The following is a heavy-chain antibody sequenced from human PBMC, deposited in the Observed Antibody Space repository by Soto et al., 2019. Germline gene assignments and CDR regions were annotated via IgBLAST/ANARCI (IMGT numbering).Heavy chain of an antibody. CDR2: IWYDGSNK. Sequence: GGSLRLSCAASGFTFSSYGMHWVRQAPGKGLEWVAVIWYDGSNKYYADSVKGRFTISRDNSKNTLYLQMNSLRAEDTAVYYCAREKCSSTSCYTGWFDPWGEGSTVTV. CDR3: AREKCSSTSCYTGWFDP. J-gene: IGHJ5*02. V-gene: IGHV3-33*01. D-gene: IGHD2-2*02. CDR1: GFTFSSYG.